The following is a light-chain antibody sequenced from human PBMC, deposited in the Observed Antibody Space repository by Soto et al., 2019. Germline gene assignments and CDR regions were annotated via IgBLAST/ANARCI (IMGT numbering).Light chain of an antibody. V-gene: IGLV1-40*01. CDR3: QSYDSSLSADYV. CDR2: GNS. J-gene: IGLJ1*01. CDR1: TSNIGAGYD. Sequence: QAVVTQPPSVSGAPGQRVTISCTGSTSNIGAGYDVYWYQQLPGTAPKLLIYGNSNRPSGVPDRFSGSKSGTSASLAITGLQAEDEADYYCQSYDSSLSADYVFGTGTKVTVL.